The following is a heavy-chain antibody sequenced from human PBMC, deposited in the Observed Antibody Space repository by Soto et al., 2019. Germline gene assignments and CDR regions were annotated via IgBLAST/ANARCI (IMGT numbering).Heavy chain of an antibody. CDR1: GFTFSSYA. D-gene: IGHD5-18*01. Sequence: QVQLVESGGGVVQPGRSLRLSCSASGFTFSSYAMHWVRQAPGKGLGWVAVVSYDGYNKYYADSVKGRFTISRDNSKDTLYVQMNSLRAEDTAVYYCARDSYGFDSWGQGTLVTVSS. CDR2: VSYDGYNK. CDR3: ARDSYGFDS. V-gene: IGHV3-30-3*01. J-gene: IGHJ5*01.